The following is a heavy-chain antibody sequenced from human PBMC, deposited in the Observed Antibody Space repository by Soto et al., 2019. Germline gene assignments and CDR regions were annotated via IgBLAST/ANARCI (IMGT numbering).Heavy chain of an antibody. Sequence: QVQLVQSGADIKKPGASVNLSCRASGYTFTSYVIHWVRQAPGQRPEWLGWINAGNGNTLYSQKFQGRLTITRDTPANKVFVQLSSLRSEDTALYYCARKGRGRNWLDLWGPGSLVTVSA. J-gene: IGHJ5*02. CDR3: ARKGRGRNWLDL. D-gene: IGHD3-16*01. V-gene: IGHV1-3*01. CDR2: INAGNGNT. CDR1: GYTFTSYV.